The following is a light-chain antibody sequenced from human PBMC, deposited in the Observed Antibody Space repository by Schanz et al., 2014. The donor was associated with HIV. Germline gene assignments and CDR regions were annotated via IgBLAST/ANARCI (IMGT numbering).Light chain of an antibody. Sequence: QLVLTQPPSASGTPGQRVTISCSGSSSNIGSNTVSWYQQLPGTAPKLLIYDDTQRPSGVPDRFSGSKFDTSAPLAISGLQSEDEADYFCAAWDDRLNGPVFGGGTKLTVL. V-gene: IGLV1-44*01. CDR2: DDT. CDR3: AAWDDRLNGPV. J-gene: IGLJ2*01. CDR1: SSNIGSNT.